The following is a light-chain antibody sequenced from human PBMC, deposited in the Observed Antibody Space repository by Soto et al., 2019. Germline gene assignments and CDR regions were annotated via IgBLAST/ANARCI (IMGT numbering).Light chain of an antibody. CDR3: SSYAGSSNLGV. V-gene: IGLV2-8*01. Sequence: QSVLTQPPSASGSPGQLVTISCTGTSSDVGGYNYVSWYQQHPGRAPKLMIYEVSKRPSGVPDRFSGSKSGNTASLTVSGLQPEDEADYYCSSYAGSSNLGVFGGGTKVTVL. J-gene: IGLJ2*01. CDR2: EVS. CDR1: SSDVGGYNY.